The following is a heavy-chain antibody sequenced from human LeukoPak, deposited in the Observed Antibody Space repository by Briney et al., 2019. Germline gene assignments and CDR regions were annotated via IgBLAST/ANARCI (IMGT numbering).Heavy chain of an antibody. D-gene: IGHD3-3*01. Sequence: GGSLRLSCAASGFTFSSYGMRWVRQAPGKGLEWVAVISYDGSNKYYADSVKGRFTISRDNSKYTLYLQMNSLRAEDTAVYYCAKVVRGGDFWSGYYYGMDVWGQGTTVTVSS. CDR1: GFTFSSYG. J-gene: IGHJ6*02. CDR3: AKVVRGGDFWSGYYYGMDV. V-gene: IGHV3-30*18. CDR2: ISYDGSNK.